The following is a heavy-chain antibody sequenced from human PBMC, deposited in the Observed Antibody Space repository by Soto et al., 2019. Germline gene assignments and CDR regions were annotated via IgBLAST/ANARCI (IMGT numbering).Heavy chain of an antibody. J-gene: IGHJ5*02. V-gene: IGHV4-59*01. D-gene: IGHD2-21*01. CDR3: AHFSDLEWFDP. CDR1: GGSISRYF. CDR2: IFSTGST. Sequence: QVQLQESGPGLVRPSETLSLTCTVSGGSISRYFWSWIRQSPGKGLEWIGYIFSTGSTTYNPSLKSRVTISIDTSKSQFSRKLSSLTAADTAVYYCAHFSDLEWFDPWGQGTLVTVSS.